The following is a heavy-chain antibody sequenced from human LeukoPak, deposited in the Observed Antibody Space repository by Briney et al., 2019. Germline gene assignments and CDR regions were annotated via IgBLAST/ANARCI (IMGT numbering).Heavy chain of an antibody. CDR1: GGSISSYY. CDR2: IYYSGST. V-gene: IGHV4-59*01. D-gene: IGHD3-10*01. Sequence: PSETLSLTCTVSGGSISSYYWSWIGQPPGKGLEWIGYIYYSGSTNYNPSLKSRVTISVDTSKNQFSLKLSSVTAADTAVYYCAGSGSYYNSDDYWGQGTLVTVSS. J-gene: IGHJ4*02. CDR3: AGSGSYYNSDDY.